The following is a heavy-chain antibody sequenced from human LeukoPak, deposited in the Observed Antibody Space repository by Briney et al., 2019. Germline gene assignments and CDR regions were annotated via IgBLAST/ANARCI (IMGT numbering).Heavy chain of an antibody. CDR3: ARVPPMIAHLGAFDI. Sequence: SETLSLTCAVYGGSFSGYYWSWIRQPPGKGLEGTGEINHSGSTNYNPSLKSRVTISVDTSKNQFSLKLSSVTAADTAVYYCARVPPMIAHLGAFDIWGQGTMVTVSS. V-gene: IGHV4-34*01. J-gene: IGHJ3*02. CDR1: GGSFSGYY. D-gene: IGHD3-22*01. CDR2: INHSGST.